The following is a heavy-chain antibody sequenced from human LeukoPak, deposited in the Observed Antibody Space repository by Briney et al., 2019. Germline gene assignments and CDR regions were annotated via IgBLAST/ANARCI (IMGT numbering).Heavy chain of an antibody. CDR1: GFTFNSYW. J-gene: IGHJ2*01. D-gene: IGHD2-15*01. Sequence: GGSLRLSCAASGFTFNSYWMSWVRQAPGKGLEWVANINQQGSENYYLDSVKGRFTISRDNAENSLYLQMSSLRGEDTAVYSCARVGLCSDSSCHAAGWYFDLWGRGTLVTVSS. CDR3: ARVGLCSDSSCHAAGWYFDL. V-gene: IGHV3-7*01. CDR2: INQQGSEN.